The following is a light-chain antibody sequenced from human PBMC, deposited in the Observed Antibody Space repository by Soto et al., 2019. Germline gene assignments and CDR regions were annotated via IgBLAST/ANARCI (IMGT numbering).Light chain of an antibody. CDR2: EVS. CDR1: SSDIGGYNF. J-gene: IGLJ2*01. CDR3: SSYTSSITVV. V-gene: IGLV2-14*01. Sequence: QSALTQPASVSGSPGQSITISCTGTSSDIGGYNFVAWYQQHPGKAPKLMIYEVSNRPSGVSNRFSGSKSGNTASLTIPGLQDEDEADYYCSSYTSSITVVFGGGTKLTVL.